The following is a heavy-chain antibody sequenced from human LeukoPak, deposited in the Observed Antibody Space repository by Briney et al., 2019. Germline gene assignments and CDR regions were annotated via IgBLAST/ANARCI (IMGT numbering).Heavy chain of an antibody. V-gene: IGHV3-53*01. CDR1: GFTFSSSA. D-gene: IGHD3-10*01. CDR2: IYSGGST. CDR3: ASTMVRGVIDYDAFDI. J-gene: IGHJ3*02. Sequence: GGSLRLSCAASGFTFSSSAMSWVRQAPGKGLEWVSVIYSGGSTYYADSVKGRFTISRDNSKNTLYLQMNSLRAEDTAVYYCASTMVRGVIDYDAFDIWGQGTMVSVSS.